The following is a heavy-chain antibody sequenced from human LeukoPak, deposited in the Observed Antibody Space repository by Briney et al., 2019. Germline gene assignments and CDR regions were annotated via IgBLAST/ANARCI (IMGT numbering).Heavy chain of an antibody. CDR1: GFTFSSYA. V-gene: IGHV3-30-3*01. CDR3: ARGGFYYYDSSGYY. J-gene: IGHJ4*02. CDR2: ISYDGSNK. Sequence: GGSLRLSCAASGFTFSSYAMHWVRQAPGKGLEWVAVISYDGSNKYYADSVKGQFTISRDNSKNTLYLQMNSLRAEDTAVYYCARGGFYYYDSSGYYWGQGTLVTVSS. D-gene: IGHD3-22*01.